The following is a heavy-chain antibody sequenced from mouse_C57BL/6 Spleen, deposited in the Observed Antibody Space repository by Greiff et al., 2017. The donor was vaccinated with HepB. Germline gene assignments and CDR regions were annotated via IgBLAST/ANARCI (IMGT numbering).Heavy chain of an antibody. J-gene: IGHJ4*01. CDR1: GYTFTEYT. D-gene: IGHD2-5*01. V-gene: IGHV1-62-2*01. CDR2: FYPGSGSI. Sequence: QVHVKQSGAELVKPGASVKLSCKASGYTFTEYTIHWVKQRSGQGLEWIGWFYPGSGSIKYNEKFKDKATLTADKSSSTVYMELSRLTSEDSAVYFCARHEDRPYSNQYYYAMDYWGQGTSVTVSS. CDR3: ARHEDRPYSNQYYYAMDY.